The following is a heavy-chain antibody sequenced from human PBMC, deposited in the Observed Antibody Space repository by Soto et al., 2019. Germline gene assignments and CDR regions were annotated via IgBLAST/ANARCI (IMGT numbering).Heavy chain of an antibody. V-gene: IGHV1-46*01. CDR2: INPSGGST. CDR3: ARDLAAAAGTSRYYYYYGMDV. Sequence: ASVKVSCKASGYTFTSYYMHWVRQAPGQGLEWMGIINPSGGSTSYAQKFQGRVTMTRDTSTSTVYMELSSLRSEDTAVYYCARDLAAAAGTSRYYYYYGMDVWGPATTVTVSS. J-gene: IGHJ6*02. D-gene: IGHD6-13*01. CDR1: GYTFTSYY.